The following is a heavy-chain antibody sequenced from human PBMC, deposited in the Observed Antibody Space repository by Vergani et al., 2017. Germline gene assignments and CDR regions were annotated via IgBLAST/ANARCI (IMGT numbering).Heavy chain of an antibody. CDR1: GGSVSSGSYY. CDR3: ASEYCSGGSCPTLGAFDI. Sequence: QVQLQESGPGLVKPSETLSITCTVSGGSVSSGSYYWSWIRQPAGKGLEWIGYIYYSGSTNYNPSLKSRVTISVDTSKNQFSLKLSSVTAADTSVYYCASEYCSGGSCPTLGAFDIWGQGTMVTVSS. D-gene: IGHD2-15*01. J-gene: IGHJ3*02. CDR2: IYYSGST. V-gene: IGHV4-61*10.